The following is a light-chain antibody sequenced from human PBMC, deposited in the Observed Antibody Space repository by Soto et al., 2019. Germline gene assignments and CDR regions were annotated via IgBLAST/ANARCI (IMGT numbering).Light chain of an antibody. V-gene: IGLV2-14*03. CDR3: SSYTSSSTRV. Sequence: QSVLTQPASVSGSPGQSITISCTGTSSDVGGYNYVSWYQQHPGKAPKLMIYDVSNRPSGVSNRFSGSKSGNTASLTISGLQTEDEAVYYCSSYTSSSTRVFGTGNKVTVL. CDR1: SSDVGGYNY. J-gene: IGLJ1*01. CDR2: DVS.